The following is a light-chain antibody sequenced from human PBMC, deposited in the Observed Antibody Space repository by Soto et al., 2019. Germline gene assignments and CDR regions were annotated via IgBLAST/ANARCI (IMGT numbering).Light chain of an antibody. CDR1: QSVLYSSNNKNY. V-gene: IGKV4-1*01. CDR2: WAS. CDR3: QQYYSTPIT. Sequence: DIVMTQSPDCLAVSLGERATINYKSSQSVLYSSNNKNYLAWYQQKPGQPPKLLIYWASTRESGVPDRFSGSGSGTDFTLTISSLQAEDVAVYYCQQYYSTPITFGQGTRLEIK. J-gene: IGKJ5*01.